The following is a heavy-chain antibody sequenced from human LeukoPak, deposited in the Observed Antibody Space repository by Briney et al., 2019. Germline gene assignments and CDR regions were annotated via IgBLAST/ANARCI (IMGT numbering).Heavy chain of an antibody. CDR1: GFTFSNYA. J-gene: IGHJ4*02. Sequence: SGGSLRLSCAASGFTFSNYAMNWVRQAPGKGLEWVSAIRGSGDSTYYADSVKGRFTISRDNSKNTLYLQMNSLRAEDTAVYYCANLLNDYWGQGTLVTVSS. D-gene: IGHD1-26*01. CDR3: ANLLNDY. V-gene: IGHV3-23*01. CDR2: IRGSGDST.